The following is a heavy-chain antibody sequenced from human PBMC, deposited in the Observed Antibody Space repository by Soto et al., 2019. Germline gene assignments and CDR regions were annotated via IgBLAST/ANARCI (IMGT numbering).Heavy chain of an antibody. CDR2: ISYDGSNK. CDR1: GFTFSSYA. Sequence: QVQLVEPGGGVVQPGTSLRLSCSASGFTFSSYAMHWVRQAPGKGLEWVAFISYDGSNKYYADSVKGRFTISRDNSKNTLYLQMNSLRAEDTAVYSCARPRYPNYYYYGMDVWGQGTTVTVSS. J-gene: IGHJ6*02. D-gene: IGHD2-2*01. CDR3: ARPRYPNYYYYGMDV. V-gene: IGHV3-30-3*01.